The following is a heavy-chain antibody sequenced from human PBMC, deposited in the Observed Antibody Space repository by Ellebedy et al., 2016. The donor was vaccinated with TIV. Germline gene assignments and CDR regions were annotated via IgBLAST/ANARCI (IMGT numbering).Heavy chain of an antibody. CDR3: ARVTPRWYYFDY. Sequence: SETLSLTCAVYRGPFSGYYWSWIRQPAGKGLEWIGRIYTSGSTNYNPSLKSRVTISVDTSKNQFSLKLSSVTAADTAVYYCARVTPRWYYFDYWGQGTLVTVSS. D-gene: IGHD5-24*01. CDR2: IYTSGST. J-gene: IGHJ4*02. V-gene: IGHV4-59*10. CDR1: RGPFSGYY.